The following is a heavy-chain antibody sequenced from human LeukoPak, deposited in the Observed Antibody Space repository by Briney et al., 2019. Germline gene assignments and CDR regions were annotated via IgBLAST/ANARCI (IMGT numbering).Heavy chain of an antibody. Sequence: GRSLRLSCAASGFTFSSYGMHWVRQAPGKGLEWVAVIWYDGSNKYYADSVKGRFTISRDNSKNTLYLQMNSLRAEDTAVYYCARETQGSSGRYNWFDPWGQGTLVTVSS. CDR1: GFTFSSYG. D-gene: IGHD6-19*01. CDR3: ARETQGSSGRYNWFDP. V-gene: IGHV3-33*01. CDR2: IWYDGSNK. J-gene: IGHJ5*02.